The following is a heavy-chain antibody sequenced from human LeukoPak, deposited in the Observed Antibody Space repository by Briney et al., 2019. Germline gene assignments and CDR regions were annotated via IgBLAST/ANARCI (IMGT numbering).Heavy chain of an antibody. CDR1: GFTFSNAW. Sequence: GGSLRLSCAASGFTFSNAWMSWVRQAPGEGLEWVGRIKSKTDGGTTDYAAPVKSRFTISRDDSKNTLYLQINSLKTADTAMYYCTTIAAAGQVDYWGQGTLVTVSS. D-gene: IGHD6-13*01. CDR3: TTIAAAGQVDY. V-gene: IGHV3-15*01. J-gene: IGHJ4*02. CDR2: IKSKTDGGTT.